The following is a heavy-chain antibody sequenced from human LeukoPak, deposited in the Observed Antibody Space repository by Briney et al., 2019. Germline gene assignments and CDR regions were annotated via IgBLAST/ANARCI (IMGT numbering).Heavy chain of an antibody. J-gene: IGHJ4*02. CDR2: ISGSGGST. Sequence: GGSLRLSCAASGFTFSSYAMSWVRQAPGKGLEWVSAISGSGGSTYYADSVKGRFTISRDNAKNSLYLQTNSLRAEDTAVYYCARDYYDSSGYYGYYFDYWGQGTLVTVSS. CDR1: GFTFSSYA. D-gene: IGHD3-22*01. V-gene: IGHV3-23*01. CDR3: ARDYYDSSGYYGYYFDY.